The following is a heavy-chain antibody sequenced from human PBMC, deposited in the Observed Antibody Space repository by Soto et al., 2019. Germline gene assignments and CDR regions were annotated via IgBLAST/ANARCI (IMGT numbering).Heavy chain of an antibody. Sequence: SETLSLTCAVYGGSFSGYYWSWIRQPPGKGLEWIGEINHSGSTNYNPSLKSRVTISVDTSKNQFSLKLSSVTAADTAVYYCARAPYDYIWGSYRRNWFDPWGQGTRVTVSS. CDR2: INHSGST. D-gene: IGHD3-16*02. CDR3: ARAPYDYIWGSYRRNWFDP. J-gene: IGHJ5*02. V-gene: IGHV4-34*01. CDR1: GGSFSGYY.